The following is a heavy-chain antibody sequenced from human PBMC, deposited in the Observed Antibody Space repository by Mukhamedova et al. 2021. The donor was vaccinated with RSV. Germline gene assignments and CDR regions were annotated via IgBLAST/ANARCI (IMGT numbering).Heavy chain of an antibody. CDR3: ARGYSSGWYRYFDY. V-gene: IGHV1-8*01. D-gene: IGHD6-19*01. Sequence: GYAQKFQGRVTMTRNTSISTAYMELSSLRSEDTAVYYCARGYSSGWYRYFDYWGQGTLVTVSS. J-gene: IGHJ4*02.